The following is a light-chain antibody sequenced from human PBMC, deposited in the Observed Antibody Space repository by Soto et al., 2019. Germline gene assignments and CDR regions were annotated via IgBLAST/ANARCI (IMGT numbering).Light chain of an antibody. J-gene: IGKJ2*01. CDR3: QQYGGSPLVT. Sequence: ELVLTQSPGTLSLSPGARAILSCRASQSVSSSSLAWYQQKPGQAPRLLVHGASSRDTGILDRLSGSGSGADFTLTISRLEPEDFAVYYCQQYGGSPLVTFGQGTKLEIK. V-gene: IGKV3-20*01. CDR1: QSVSSSS. CDR2: GAS.